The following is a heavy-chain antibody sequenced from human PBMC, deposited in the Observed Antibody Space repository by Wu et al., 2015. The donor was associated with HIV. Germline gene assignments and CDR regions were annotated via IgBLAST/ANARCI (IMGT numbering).Heavy chain of an antibody. CDR1: GYTFSDYF. J-gene: IGHJ4*02. CDR2: INPTNGDT. D-gene: IGHD6-13*01. Sequence: QVQLVHSGAEVKKPGASVKVSCQTSGYTFSDYFLHWVRQAPGQGLEWMAWINPTNGDTNFAQTFQGRVTVTRDTSISTVYMELSSLKSDDTAVYFCARGVRRYSGSWYLGYWGQGNPGHRLL. CDR3: ARGVRRYSGSWYLGY. V-gene: IGHV1-2*02.